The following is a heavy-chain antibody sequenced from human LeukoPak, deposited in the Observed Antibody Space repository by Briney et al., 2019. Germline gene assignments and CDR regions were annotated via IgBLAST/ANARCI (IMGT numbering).Heavy chain of an antibody. CDR3: ARAYSYGPFDY. D-gene: IGHD5-18*01. V-gene: IGHV4-59*01. Sequence: KTSETLSLTCTVSGGSISSYYWSWIRQPPGKGLEWIGYIYYSGITNYNPSLKSRVTISVDTSKNQFSLKLSSVTAADTAVYYCARAYSYGPFDYWGQGTLVTVSS. CDR1: GGSISSYY. CDR2: IYYSGIT. J-gene: IGHJ4*02.